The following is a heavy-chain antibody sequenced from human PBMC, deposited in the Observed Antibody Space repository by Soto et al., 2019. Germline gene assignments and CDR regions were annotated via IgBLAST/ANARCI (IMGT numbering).Heavy chain of an antibody. Sequence: EVQEVESGGGLVQPGGSLRLSCVTSGFNYSSDWMHWVRQAPGKGLVWVSRVNRDGTSRRYADSVRGRFTISRDNAKNTLYLQMNSLRAEDTAVYYCVRPWGYWGQGTLVSVSS. D-gene: IGHD1-26*01. V-gene: IGHV3-74*01. CDR1: GFNYSSDW. CDR3: VRPWGY. CDR2: VNRDGTSR. J-gene: IGHJ4*02.